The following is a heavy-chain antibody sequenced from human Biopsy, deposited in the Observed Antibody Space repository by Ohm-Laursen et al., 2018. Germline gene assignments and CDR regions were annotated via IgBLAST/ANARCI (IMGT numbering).Heavy chain of an antibody. J-gene: IGHJ4*03. CDR3: VREGLDCAGGTCYSGPLDL. CDR2: ISHYFGNT. CDR1: GYTFTSYG. Sequence: GASVKVSCKASGYTFTSYGISWVRQAPGQGLEWVGWISHYFGNTNSTQKLQARVTLSTETSTDTAYMELRSLRYDDTAIYYCVREGLDCAGGTCYSGPLDLWGQGTLITVSS. V-gene: IGHV1-18*01. D-gene: IGHD2-15*01.